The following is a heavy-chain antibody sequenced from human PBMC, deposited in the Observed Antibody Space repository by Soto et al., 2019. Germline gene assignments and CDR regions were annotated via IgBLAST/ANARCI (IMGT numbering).Heavy chain of an antibody. CDR3: AKSSYGSGSFDY. V-gene: IGHV3-23*01. D-gene: IGHD3-10*01. Sequence: GSLRLPCAPSELSFSIYAMTWVRQAPGKGLEWVSNIGGSGGDTYYADSVKGRFTISRDNSKNNLYLQMNSLRVEDTARYFCAKSSYGSGSFDYWGQGTLVTVSS. CDR1: ELSFSIYA. J-gene: IGHJ4*02. CDR2: IGGSGGDT.